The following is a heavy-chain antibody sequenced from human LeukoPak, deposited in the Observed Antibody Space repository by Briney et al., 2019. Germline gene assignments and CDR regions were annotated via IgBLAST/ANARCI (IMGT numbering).Heavy chain of an antibody. Sequence: GGSLRLSCAASGFTFSSYEVNWVRQAPGKGLEWLSYISSSGATIYYADSVKGRFTISRDNAKNSLSLQMNSLRAEDTAVFYCARIRGGPIDYWGQGTLVTVSS. CDR1: GFTFSSYE. CDR2: ISSSGATI. CDR3: ARIRGGPIDY. J-gene: IGHJ4*02. V-gene: IGHV3-48*03. D-gene: IGHD3-16*01.